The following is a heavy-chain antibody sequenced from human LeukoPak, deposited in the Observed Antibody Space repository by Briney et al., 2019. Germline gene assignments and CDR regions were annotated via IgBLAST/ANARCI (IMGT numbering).Heavy chain of an antibody. CDR1: GLTFSSDA. V-gene: IGHV3-74*01. CDR3: ARDLGHYDSGSSYFDY. CDR2: VKSDGSST. J-gene: IGHJ4*02. D-gene: IGHD3-10*01. Sequence: GGSLRLSSAASGLTFSSDAMHWVRQAPGKGLVWVSGVKSDGSSTSYADSVKGRFTISRDDSKNTLYLQMNSLGAEDTAVYYCARDLGHYDSGSSYFDYWGQGTLVTVSS.